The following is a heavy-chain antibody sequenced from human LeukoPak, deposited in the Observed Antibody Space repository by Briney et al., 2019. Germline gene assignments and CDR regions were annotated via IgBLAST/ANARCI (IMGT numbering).Heavy chain of an antibody. D-gene: IGHD6-19*01. Sequence: SETLSLTSTVSGGSISTYYWSWIRQPPGKGLEWIGYIYFSGSTDYNPSLKSRVIISVDTSNNQFSLKLSSVTAADTAVYYCAGYSSGWYVDYWGQGTLVTVSS. V-gene: IGHV4-59*01. CDR1: GGSISTYY. CDR2: IYFSGST. J-gene: IGHJ4*02. CDR3: AGYSSGWYVDY.